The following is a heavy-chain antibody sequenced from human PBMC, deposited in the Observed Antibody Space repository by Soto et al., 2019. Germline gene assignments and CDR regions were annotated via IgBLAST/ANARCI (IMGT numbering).Heavy chain of an antibody. CDR2: ISGSGGST. CDR1: GFTFSSYA. Sequence: GSLRLSCAASGFTFSSYAMSWVRQAPGKGLEWVSAISGSGGSTYYADSVKGRFTISRDNSKNTLYLQMNSLRAEDTAVYYCAKDLRAMNIVATMVDYWGQGTLVTVSS. V-gene: IGHV3-23*01. J-gene: IGHJ4*02. D-gene: IGHD5-12*01. CDR3: AKDLRAMNIVATMVDY.